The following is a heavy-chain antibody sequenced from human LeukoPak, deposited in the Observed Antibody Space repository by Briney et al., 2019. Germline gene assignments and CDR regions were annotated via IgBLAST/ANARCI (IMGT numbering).Heavy chain of an antibody. V-gene: IGHV3-21*01. CDR2: ISSGSTSI. CDR1: GFTFSNFH. CDR3: ARGYSSSWYDY. Sequence: GGSLRLSCAASGFTFSNFHMTWVRQAPGKGLEWVSSISSGSTSIYYADSLKGRFTISRDNAQNSLYLQMKSLRAEDTAVYYCARGYSSSWYDYWGQGTLVTVSS. J-gene: IGHJ4*02. D-gene: IGHD6-13*01.